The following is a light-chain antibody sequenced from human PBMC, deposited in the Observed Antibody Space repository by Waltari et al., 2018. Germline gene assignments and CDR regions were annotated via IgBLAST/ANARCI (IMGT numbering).Light chain of an antibody. V-gene: IGKV3-20*01. Sequence: FVLTQSPGTLSLSPGERVTLSCRASQSVSSNYFAWYQQKPGQAPRLLIYDAANRASGIADRFSGSGSGTDFTLTISRLEPEDVAVYYCQQYGRSPWTFGQGTKVEIK. CDR1: QSVSSNY. CDR2: DAA. J-gene: IGKJ1*01. CDR3: QQYGRSPWT.